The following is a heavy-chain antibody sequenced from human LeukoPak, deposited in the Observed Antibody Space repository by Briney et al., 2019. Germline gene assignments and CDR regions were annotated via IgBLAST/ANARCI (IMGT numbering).Heavy chain of an antibody. CDR3: ARVGGNDWWEVDY. V-gene: IGHV4-59*01. Sequence: KPSETLSLTCTVSGGSISSYYWTWIRQPPGKGLEWIAYIYYSGSTNYNPSLKSRVTISVDTSKNQFSLKLSSVTAADTGVYHCARVGGNDWWEVDYWGQGTLVTVSS. CDR2: IYYSGST. J-gene: IGHJ4*02. CDR1: GGSISSYY. D-gene: IGHD1-1*01.